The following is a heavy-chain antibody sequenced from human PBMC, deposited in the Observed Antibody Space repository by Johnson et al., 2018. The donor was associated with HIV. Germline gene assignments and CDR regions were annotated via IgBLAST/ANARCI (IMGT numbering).Heavy chain of an antibody. CDR2: ISSRGIPI. Sequence: MQLVESGGGVVQPGRSLRLSCAASGFTFSSYGMHWIRQTPGKGLEWISYISSRGIPIYYADSVKGRFTISRDNAKNSLYLQMNSLRAEDTAVYYCAREATGTTNAFYMWGQGTMVTVSS. D-gene: IGHD1-7*01. CDR3: AREATGTTNAFYM. V-gene: IGHV3-48*04. CDR1: GFTFSSYG. J-gene: IGHJ3*02.